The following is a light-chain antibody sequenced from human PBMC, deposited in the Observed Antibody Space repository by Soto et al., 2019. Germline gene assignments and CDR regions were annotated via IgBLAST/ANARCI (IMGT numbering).Light chain of an antibody. CDR3: QQRSNWPRFT. Sequence: EIVLTQSPATLSLSPGERATLSCRASQSVSSYLAWYHQKPGQAPRRLIYDASNRATGIPAGFSGSGSGTDFTLTISSLEPEDFAVYYCQQRSNWPRFTFGPGTKVDIK. J-gene: IGKJ3*01. V-gene: IGKV3-11*01. CDR2: DAS. CDR1: QSVSSY.